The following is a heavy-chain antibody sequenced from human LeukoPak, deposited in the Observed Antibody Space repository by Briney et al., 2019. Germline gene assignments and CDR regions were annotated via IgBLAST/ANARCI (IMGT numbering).Heavy chain of an antibody. V-gene: IGHV3-20*04. CDR1: GFTFDDYG. J-gene: IGHJ6*03. Sequence: GGSLRLSCAASGFTFDDYGMSWVRQAPGKGLEWVSGINWNGGSTGYADSVKGRFTISRDNAKNSLYLQMNSLRAEDTAVYYCAREKYSSSWWYYYYYMDVWGKGTTVTISS. D-gene: IGHD6-13*01. CDR3: AREKYSSSWWYYYYYMDV. CDR2: INWNGGST.